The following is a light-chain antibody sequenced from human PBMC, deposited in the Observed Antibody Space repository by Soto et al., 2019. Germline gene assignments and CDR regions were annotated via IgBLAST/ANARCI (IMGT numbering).Light chain of an antibody. J-gene: IGKJ4*01. Sequence: DIVMTQSPDSLAVSLGERATINCKSSQSVLYSSNNKNYLAWYQQKPGQPPKLLIYWASTRESGVPDRFSGSGSGTEVTLTISSRQAEDVAVYYCQQYYSTPQLTFGGWTKVEIK. V-gene: IGKV4-1*01. CDR2: WAS. CDR1: QSVLYSSNNKNY. CDR3: QQYYSTPQLT.